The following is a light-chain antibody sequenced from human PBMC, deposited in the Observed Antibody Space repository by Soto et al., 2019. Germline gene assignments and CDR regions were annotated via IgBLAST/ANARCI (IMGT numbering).Light chain of an antibody. CDR2: GAS. V-gene: IGKV3-20*01. CDR1: HSVSSSY. CDR3: QQYGSSLLT. Sequence: PREGANLGCRASHSVSSSYLAWYQQKPGQAPRLLIYGASSRATGIPDRFSGSGSGTDFTLTISRLEPEDFAVYYCQQYGSSLLTFGGGTKVDIK. J-gene: IGKJ4*01.